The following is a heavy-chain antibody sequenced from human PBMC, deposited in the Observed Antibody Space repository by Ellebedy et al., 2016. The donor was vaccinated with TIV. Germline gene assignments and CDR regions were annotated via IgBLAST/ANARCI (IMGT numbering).Heavy chain of an antibody. D-gene: IGHD4-17*01. CDR2: ISSSSSYT. Sequence: GESLKISXAASGFTFSDYYMSWIRQAPGKGLEWVSYISSSSSYTNYADSVKGRFTISRDNAKNSLYLQMNSLRAEDTAVYYCARHYGDYVIEYNWFDPWGQGTLVTVSS. CDR3: ARHYGDYVIEYNWFDP. J-gene: IGHJ5*02. CDR1: GFTFSDYY. V-gene: IGHV3-11*06.